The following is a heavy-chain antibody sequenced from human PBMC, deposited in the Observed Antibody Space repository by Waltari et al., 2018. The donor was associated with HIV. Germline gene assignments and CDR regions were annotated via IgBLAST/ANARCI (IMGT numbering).Heavy chain of an antibody. J-gene: IGHJ3*02. CDR1: GFPFFPYE. CDR2: IKSKSGTI. CDR3: ARDDLNVRRAFDI. D-gene: IGHD3-10*01. V-gene: IGHV3-48*03. Sequence: EQLVESGGGLVRPGGSLRLSCVASGFPFFPYEFNWDRPGPGKGREWIAYIKSKSGTIHYADSVKDRVTVSRDNAKSSLYLQMRNLTGEDTAVYYCARDDLNVRRAFDIWGQGTMVTVSS.